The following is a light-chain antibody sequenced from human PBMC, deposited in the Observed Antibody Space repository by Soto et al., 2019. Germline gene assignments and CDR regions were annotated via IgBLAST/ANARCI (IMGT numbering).Light chain of an antibody. CDR1: QSITHT. V-gene: IGKV3-15*01. J-gene: IGKJ1*01. CDR3: QQYNTWPLT. Sequence: VMTQSPATLSVSPGERATLSCRASQSITHTLAWYQQKPGQAPRLLIYGASTRDSGVPARFSGSGSGTEFTLTISSLQSEDFAAYYCQQYNTWPLTFGQGTKVDIK. CDR2: GAS.